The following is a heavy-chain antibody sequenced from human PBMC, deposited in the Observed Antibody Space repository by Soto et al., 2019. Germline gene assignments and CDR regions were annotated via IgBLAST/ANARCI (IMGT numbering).Heavy chain of an antibody. CDR3: ARADYGDYYHDY. D-gene: IGHD4-17*01. CDR1: GGSFSGNN. V-gene: IGHV4-34*01. CDR2: INHSGST. J-gene: IGHJ4*02. Sequence: SETLSLTCAVYGGSFSGNNWSCIRQPPGKGLEWIGEINHSGSTNYNPSLKSRVTISVDKSKNQFSLKLSCVTAAETTVYFCARADYGDYYHDYWSQGTLVTVSA.